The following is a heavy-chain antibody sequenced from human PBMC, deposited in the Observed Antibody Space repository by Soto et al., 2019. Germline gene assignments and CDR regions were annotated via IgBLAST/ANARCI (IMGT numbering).Heavy chain of an antibody. Sequence: EVQLLESGGGLVQPGGSLRLSCAASGFTFSSYVMSWVRQAPGKGLEWVSGISGSTVSTYYADSVKGRFTISRDNSKNTLFLQMNSRRAEDTAIYYCAKVRYSGTYWDSWGQGALVTVSS. CDR2: ISGSTVST. V-gene: IGHV3-23*01. J-gene: IGHJ4*02. D-gene: IGHD5-12*01. CDR1: GFTFSSYV. CDR3: AKVRYSGTYWDS.